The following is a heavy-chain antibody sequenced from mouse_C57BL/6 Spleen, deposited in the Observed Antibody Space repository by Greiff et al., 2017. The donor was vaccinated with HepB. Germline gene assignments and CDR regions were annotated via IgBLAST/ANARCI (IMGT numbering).Heavy chain of an antibody. CDR2: IYPGDGDT. CDR3: ARCGYDEAMDY. V-gene: IGHV1-82*01. Sequence: QVQLQESGPELVKPGASVKISCKASGYAFSSSWMNWVKQRPGKGLEWIGRIYPGDGDTNYNGKFKGEATLTADNSSSTAYMQLSSLTSEDSAVYFCARCGYDEAMDYWGQGTSVTVSS. J-gene: IGHJ4*01. CDR1: GYAFSSSW. D-gene: IGHD2-14*01.